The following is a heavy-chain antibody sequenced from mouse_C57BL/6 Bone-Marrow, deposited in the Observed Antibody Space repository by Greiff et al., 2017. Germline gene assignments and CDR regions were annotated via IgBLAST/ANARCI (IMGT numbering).Heavy chain of an antibody. CDR2: IRHKANGYTT. J-gene: IGHJ4*01. V-gene: IGHV7-3*01. Sequence: EVQLVQSGGGLVQPGGSLSLSCAASGFTFTGYYMSWVRQPPGKALEWLGFIRHKANGYTTEYSSSGKGQFTISRDNSQSILYLRRNALRAEDVATFYFAARGHYYAMDYWGQGTSVTVSS. CDR1: GFTFTGYY. CDR3: AARGHYYAMDY.